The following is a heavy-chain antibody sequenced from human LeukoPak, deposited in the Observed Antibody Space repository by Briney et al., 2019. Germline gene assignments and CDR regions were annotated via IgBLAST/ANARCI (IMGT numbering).Heavy chain of an antibody. D-gene: IGHD6-13*01. V-gene: IGHV3-33*01. J-gene: IGHJ4*02. CDR3: ARWGIATAGGIDY. CDR2: IWFDGSNK. Sequence: GVSLRLSCAASGFSFSRYGMHWVRQAPGKGLEWVALIWFDGSNKYHADSVKGRFTISRDNSKNTLDLQMSSLRVEDTAVYYCARWGIATAGGIDYWGQGTLVTVSS. CDR1: GFSFSRYG.